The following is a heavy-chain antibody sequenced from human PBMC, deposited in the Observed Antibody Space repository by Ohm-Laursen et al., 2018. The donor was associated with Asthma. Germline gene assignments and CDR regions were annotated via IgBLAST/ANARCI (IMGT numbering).Heavy chain of an antibody. CDR3: TRDTSRRLLGYFDY. CDR2: ISYDGSNK. D-gene: IGHD3-22*01. V-gene: IGHV3-30*03. Sequence: SLRLSCTASGFTFSSYGMHWVRQAPGKGLEWVAVISYDGSNKYYADSVKGRFTISRDNSKNTLYLQMNSLRAEDTAVYYCTRDTSRRLLGYFDYWGQGTLVTVSS. J-gene: IGHJ4*02. CDR1: GFTFSSYG.